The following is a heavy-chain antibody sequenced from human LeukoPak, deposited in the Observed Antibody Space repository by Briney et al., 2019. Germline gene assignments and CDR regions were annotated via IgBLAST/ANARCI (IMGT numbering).Heavy chain of an antibody. D-gene: IGHD3-22*01. CDR2: ISYDGNKK. CDR3: VRDWGDSDGGYRYDSSHYFLDY. Sequence: GGSLRLSCAASGFPFSSFAVHWVRQAPGKGLEWVAVISYDGNKKYYADSVKGRFIISRDNSKNTLYMQMNSLRAEDTAVYYYVRDWGDSDGGYRYDSSHYFLDYWGQGTPVTVSS. V-gene: IGHV3-30-3*01. CDR1: GFPFSSFA. J-gene: IGHJ4*02.